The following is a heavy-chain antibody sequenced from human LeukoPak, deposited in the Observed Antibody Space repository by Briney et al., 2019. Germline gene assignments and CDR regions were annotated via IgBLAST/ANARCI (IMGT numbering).Heavy chain of an antibody. D-gene: IGHD3-22*01. CDR3: ARASYYYDSSGYLALYYYYGMDV. CDR1: GFTFSSYA. CDR2: ISYDGSNK. Sequence: GGSLRLSCAASGFTFSSYAMSWVRQAPGKGLEWVAVISYDGSNKYYADSVKGRFTISRDNSKNTLYLQMNSLRAEDTAVYYCARASYYYDSSGYLALYYYYGMDVWGQGTTVTVSS. J-gene: IGHJ6*02. V-gene: IGHV3-30-3*01.